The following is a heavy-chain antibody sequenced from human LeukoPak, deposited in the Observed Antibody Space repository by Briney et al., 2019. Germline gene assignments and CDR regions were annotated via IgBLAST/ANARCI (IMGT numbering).Heavy chain of an antibody. CDR1: GFTFSSYE. D-gene: IGHD3-10*02. Sequence: GVSLRLSCAASGFTFSSYEMNWVRQAPGKGLEWVSYISSSGSTIYYADSVKGRFTISRDNAKNSLYLQMNSLRAEDTAVYYCAELGITMIGGVWGKGTTVTISS. J-gene: IGHJ6*04. CDR2: ISSSGSTI. CDR3: AELGITMIGGV. V-gene: IGHV3-48*03.